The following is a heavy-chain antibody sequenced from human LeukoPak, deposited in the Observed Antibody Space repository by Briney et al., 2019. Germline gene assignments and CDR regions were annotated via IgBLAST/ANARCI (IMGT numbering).Heavy chain of an antibody. CDR2: IRSDSSTK. CDR3: VKSILLAGARIDAFDL. J-gene: IGHJ3*01. V-gene: IGHV3-48*01. D-gene: IGHD4/OR15-4a*01. Sequence: GGSLRLSCAGSGFSISNYGMNWVRQAPGKGLEWLSYIRSDSSTKYYADSVEGRFTISRDNSKNTLYLQMSSLRSEDTAVYYCVKSILLAGARIDAFDLWGQGTMVTVSS. CDR1: GFSISNYG.